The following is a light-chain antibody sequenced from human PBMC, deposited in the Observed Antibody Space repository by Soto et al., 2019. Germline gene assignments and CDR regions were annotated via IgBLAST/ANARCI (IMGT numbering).Light chain of an antibody. CDR1: QSVGNNS. Sequence: EIVLTQSPGTLSLSPGERATLSCRASQSVGNNSVAWYQQKPGQAPRLLIHDASSRATGIPDRFSGSGSGTDFTLTISRLEPEDFAVYFCQQCATSPLTFGQGTRVDIK. V-gene: IGKV3-20*01. CDR3: QQCATSPLT. CDR2: DAS. J-gene: IGKJ1*01.